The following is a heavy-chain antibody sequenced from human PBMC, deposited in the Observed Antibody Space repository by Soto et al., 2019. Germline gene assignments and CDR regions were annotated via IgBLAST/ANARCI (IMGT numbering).Heavy chain of an antibody. V-gene: IGHV4-59*01. CDR1: GRSISSYY. Sequence: QVQLQESGPGLVKPSETLSLTCTVSGRSISSYYWSWIRQPPGKGLEWIGYIYYSGSTNYNPSLKSRVTIAVDTTKNQFSLKLSSVTAADTAVYYCASSMVRGAPNWFDPWGQGTLVTVSS. J-gene: IGHJ5*02. CDR2: IYYSGST. D-gene: IGHD3-10*01. CDR3: ASSMVRGAPNWFDP.